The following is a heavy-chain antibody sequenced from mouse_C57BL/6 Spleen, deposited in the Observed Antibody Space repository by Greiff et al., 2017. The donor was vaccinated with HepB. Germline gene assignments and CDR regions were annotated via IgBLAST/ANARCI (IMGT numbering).Heavy chain of an antibody. V-gene: IGHV1-50*01. CDR3: ARYGTTVGNFDY. J-gene: IGHJ2*01. Sequence: QVQLQQSGAELVKPGASVKLSCKASGYTFTSYWMQWVKQRPGQGLEWIGEIDPSDSYTNYNQKFKGKATLTVDTSSSTAYMQLSSLTSEDSAVYYCARYGTTVGNFDYWGQGTTLTVSS. CDR1: GYTFTSYW. CDR2: IDPSDSYT. D-gene: IGHD1-1*01.